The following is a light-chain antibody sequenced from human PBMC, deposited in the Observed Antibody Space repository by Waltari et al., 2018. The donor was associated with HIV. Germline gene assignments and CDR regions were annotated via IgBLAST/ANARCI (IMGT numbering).Light chain of an antibody. V-gene: IGKV3-15*01. CDR1: QGVGRN. Sequence: DIVMTQSPAILSVSPGERVTLSCRASQGVGRNLAWYQQKVGQAPRLLIYGAATRAAEIPVSFSGSGSGTDLTLTIDSLQSEDFATYYCQQYNIRPRGNTFGQGTKLQIK. J-gene: IGKJ2*01. CDR3: QQYNIRPRGNT. CDR2: GAA.